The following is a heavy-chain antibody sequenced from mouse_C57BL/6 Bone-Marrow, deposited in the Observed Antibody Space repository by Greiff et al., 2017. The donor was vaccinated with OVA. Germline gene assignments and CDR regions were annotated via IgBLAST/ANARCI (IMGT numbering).Heavy chain of an antibody. CDR2: IYPGSGST. CDR1: GYNFTSYW. CDR3: ARGCYCFDY. Sequence: QVKLQQPGAELVKPGASVKMSCKASGYNFTSYWITWVKQRPGQGLEWIGDIYPGSGSTNYNEKLQSKATLTVDTSSSTAYMQLRSLASEDSAVYYCARGCYCFDYWGQGTTLTVSS. V-gene: IGHV1-55*01. J-gene: IGHJ2*01.